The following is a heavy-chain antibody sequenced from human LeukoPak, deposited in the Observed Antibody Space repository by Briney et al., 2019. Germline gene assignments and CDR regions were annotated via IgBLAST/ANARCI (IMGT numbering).Heavy chain of an antibody. CDR2: ISAYNGNT. CDR3: ARDAMPGGPHGY. CDR1: GYTFTSYG. Sequence: ASVKVSCKASGYTFTSYGISWVRQAPGQGLEWMGWISAYNGNTNYAQKLQGRVTMTTDTSTGTAYMELRSLRSDDTAVYYCARDAMPGGPHGYWGQGTLVTVSS. V-gene: IGHV1-18*01. D-gene: IGHD2-2*01. J-gene: IGHJ4*02.